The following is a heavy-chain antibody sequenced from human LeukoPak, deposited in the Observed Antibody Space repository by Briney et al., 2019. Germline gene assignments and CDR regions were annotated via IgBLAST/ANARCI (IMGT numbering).Heavy chain of an antibody. CDR2: KYYNGST. J-gene: IGHJ4*02. CDR1: GASISSGGYY. CDR3: ANHCSGGTCYRYYFDH. Sequence: PSQTLSLTCTVSGASISSGGYYWSWLRQHPAKGLEWIGYKYYNGSTYYNPSLKSRVTMSVDTSKNQFSLSLSSVTAADTGVYYCANHCSGGTCYRYYFDHWGQGTLVTVSA. D-gene: IGHD2-15*01. V-gene: IGHV4-31*03.